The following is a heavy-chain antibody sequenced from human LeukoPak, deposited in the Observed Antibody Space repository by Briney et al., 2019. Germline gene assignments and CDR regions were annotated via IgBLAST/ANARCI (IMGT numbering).Heavy chain of an antibody. Sequence: SVKVSCKASGGTFSSYAISWVRQAPGQGLEWMRGIIPIFGTANYAQKFQGRVTITADESTSTAYMELSSLRSEDTAVYYCARGLVTATHFDYWGQGTLVTVSS. CDR1: GGTFSSYA. D-gene: IGHD2-21*02. V-gene: IGHV1-69*13. CDR3: ARGLVTATHFDY. J-gene: IGHJ4*02. CDR2: IIPIFGTA.